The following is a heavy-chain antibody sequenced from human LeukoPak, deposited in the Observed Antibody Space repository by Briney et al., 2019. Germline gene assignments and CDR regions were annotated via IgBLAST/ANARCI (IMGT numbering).Heavy chain of an antibody. Sequence: GGSLRLSCAAWGFTLSSNYMSGVRDAPGEGGEGCSVIYSGGSTYYTDSVEGRFTISRENSKNTLYLQMNSLRAEDAAVYYCARVSSSSWYAVDYWGQGTLVTVSS. CDR1: GFTLSSNY. D-gene: IGHD6-13*01. CDR3: ARVSSSSWYAVDY. V-gene: IGHV3-53*01. J-gene: IGHJ4*02. CDR2: IYSGGST.